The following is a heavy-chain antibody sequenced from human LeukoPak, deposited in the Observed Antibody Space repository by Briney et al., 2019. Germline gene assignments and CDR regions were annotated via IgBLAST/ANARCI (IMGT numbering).Heavy chain of an antibody. CDR3: ASGSGTYSPDY. D-gene: IGHD3-10*01. J-gene: IGHJ4*02. CDR1: GYSFTSYW. CDR2: IAPTDSYT. V-gene: IGHV5-10-1*01. Sequence: RESLQISCQGSGYSFTSYWITWVRQMPGKGLEWMGMIAPTDSYTNYSPSFQGHVTISVDKSISTAYLQWSSLKASDTAMYFCASGSGTYSPDYWGQGTLVTVSS.